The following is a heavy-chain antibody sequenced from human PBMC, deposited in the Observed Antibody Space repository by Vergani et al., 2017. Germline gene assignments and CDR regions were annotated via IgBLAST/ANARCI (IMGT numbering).Heavy chain of an antibody. CDR2: ISGSSSYV. D-gene: IGHD2-8*01. CDR1: GFTFISFG. Sequence: EVQLVESGGGLVKPGGSLNLPWAASGFTFISFGMIWVGQAPGKGLEWVASISGSSSYVFYRDSVEGRFTITRDNAKKSVYLQMNSLRAEDTAMYFCARGLWDCTHIRCSPPSYWGQGTQVTVSS. V-gene: IGHV3-21*02. CDR3: ARGLWDCTHIRCSPPSY. J-gene: IGHJ4*02.